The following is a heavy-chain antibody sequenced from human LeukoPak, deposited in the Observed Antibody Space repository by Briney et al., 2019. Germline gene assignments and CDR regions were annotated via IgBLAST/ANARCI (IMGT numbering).Heavy chain of an antibody. CDR1: GGSFSGYY. V-gene: IGHV4-34*01. J-gene: IGHJ4*02. Sequence: SETLSLTCAVYGGSFSGYYGSWIRKPPGKGLEWIGEINHSGNTNYNPSLKSRVTISVDTSKNQFSLKLSSVTAADTAVYYCARGPMITVTGTDYWGQGTLVTVSS. D-gene: IGHD4-17*01. CDR2: INHSGNT. CDR3: ARGPMITVTGTDY.